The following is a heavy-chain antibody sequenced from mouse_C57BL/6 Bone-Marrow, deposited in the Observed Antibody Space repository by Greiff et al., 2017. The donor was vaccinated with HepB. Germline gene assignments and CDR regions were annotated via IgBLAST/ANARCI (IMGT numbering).Heavy chain of an antibody. CDR1: GFTFSDYG. V-gene: IGHV5-15*01. Sequence: EVQRVESGGGLVQPGGSLKLSCAASGFTFSDYGMAWVRQAPRKGPEWVAFISNLAYSIYYADTVTGRFTISRENAKNTLYLEMSSLRSEDTAMYYCARHYYGSSYDWYFDVWGTGTTVTVSS. D-gene: IGHD1-1*01. CDR2: ISNLAYSI. CDR3: ARHYYGSSYDWYFDV. J-gene: IGHJ1*03.